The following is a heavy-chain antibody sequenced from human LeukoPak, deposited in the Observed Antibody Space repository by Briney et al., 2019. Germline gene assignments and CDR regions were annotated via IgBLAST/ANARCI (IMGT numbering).Heavy chain of an antibody. D-gene: IGHD6-13*01. J-gene: IGHJ4*02. V-gene: IGHV1-46*01. CDR3: ARGGLTSTSWYPLDY. CDR1: GYTFTSYY. CDR2: INTSSGST. Sequence: ASVTVSCKASGYTFTSYYIHWVRQAPGQGLEWMGIINTSSGSTSYAQKFQGRVTMTRDMSTSTVYMELSSLTSEDTAVYYCARGGLTSTSWYPLDYWGQGTLVTVSS.